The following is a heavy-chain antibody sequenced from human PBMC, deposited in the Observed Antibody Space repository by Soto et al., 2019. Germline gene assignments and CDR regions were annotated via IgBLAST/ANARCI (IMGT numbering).Heavy chain of an antibody. V-gene: IGHV4-34*01. CDR2: INHSGST. J-gene: IGHJ3*02. D-gene: IGHD3-16*02. CDR1: GGSFRGYY. Sequence: SETLSLTCAVYGGSFRGYYWSWIRQPPGKGLEWIGEINHSGSTNYNPSLKSRVTISVDTSKNQFSLKLSSVAAADTAVYYCARELYYDYVWGSYRSVGAFDIWGQGTMVTVSS. CDR3: ARELYYDYVWGSYRSVGAFDI.